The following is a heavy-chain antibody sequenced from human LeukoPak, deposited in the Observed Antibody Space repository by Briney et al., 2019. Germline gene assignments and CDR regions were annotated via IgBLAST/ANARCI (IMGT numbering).Heavy chain of an antibody. CDR2: THASGKS. CDR3: ATGGALGELAILT. V-gene: IGHV4-4*07. D-gene: IGHD3-16*01. CDR1: GGFMSGFF. Sequence: SESLSLTCNVSGGFMSGFFWNWLRQPAGKGLEWIGRTHASGKSNYNPSFKTRVTMSVDTSKSQISPRLNSMTAADTAVYYCATGGALGELAILTWGQGTLVSVSS. J-gene: IGHJ1*01.